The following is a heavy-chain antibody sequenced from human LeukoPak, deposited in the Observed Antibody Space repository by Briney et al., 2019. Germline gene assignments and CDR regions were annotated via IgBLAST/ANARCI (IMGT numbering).Heavy chain of an antibody. D-gene: IGHD2-8*02. Sequence: GGSLRLSCAASGFTFSRNAIHWVRQGPGKGLEWVSYIAHHGSNKYYADSVEGRFTISRDNSKRTLYLQMNSLRADDTAVYYCAKDGSWSCTDWGQGTLVTVSS. V-gene: IGHV3-30*02. CDR3: AKDGSWSCTD. J-gene: IGHJ4*02. CDR2: IAHHGSNK. CDR1: GFTFSRNA.